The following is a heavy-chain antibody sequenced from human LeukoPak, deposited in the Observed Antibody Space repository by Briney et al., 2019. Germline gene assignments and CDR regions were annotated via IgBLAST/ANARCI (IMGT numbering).Heavy chain of an antibody. CDR1: GFTFSSYW. CDR2: IKQDGSEK. Sequence: GGSLRLSCAASGFTFSSYWMSWVRQAPGKGLEWVANIKQDGSEKYYVDSVKGRFTISRDNAKNSLYLQMNSLRAEDTAVYYCARAPFPGYYYDSSGPGDYWGQGTLVTVSS. D-gene: IGHD3-22*01. V-gene: IGHV3-7*01. J-gene: IGHJ4*02. CDR3: ARAPFPGYYYDSSGPGDY.